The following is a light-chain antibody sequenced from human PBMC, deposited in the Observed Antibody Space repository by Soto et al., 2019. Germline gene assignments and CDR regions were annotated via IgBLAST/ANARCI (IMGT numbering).Light chain of an antibody. CDR2: GAS. Sequence: EIVLTQSPGTLSLSPGERATLSCRASQSVSSSYLAWYQQKPGQAPRLLIYGASSRATGIPDRFSGSESGTDFILTISRLEPEDFAVYYCQQYGSSTGWTFGQGTKVEIK. CDR3: QQYGSSTGWT. V-gene: IGKV3-20*01. J-gene: IGKJ1*01. CDR1: QSVSSSY.